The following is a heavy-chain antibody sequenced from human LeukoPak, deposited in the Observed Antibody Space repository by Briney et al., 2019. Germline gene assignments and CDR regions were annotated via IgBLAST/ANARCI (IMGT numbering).Heavy chain of an antibody. Sequence: GGSLRLSCAASGITFSSYGMHWVRQAPGKGLEWVAFIRYDGRNKYYADTVKGRFTISRDNSKNRLYLQMNSLRAEDTAVYYCAKRAGSVYCDSTSCYLGYMDVWGKGTTVTISS. CDR2: IRYDGRNK. CDR1: GITFSSYG. CDR3: AKRAGSVYCDSTSCYLGYMDV. J-gene: IGHJ6*03. D-gene: IGHD2-2*01. V-gene: IGHV3-30*02.